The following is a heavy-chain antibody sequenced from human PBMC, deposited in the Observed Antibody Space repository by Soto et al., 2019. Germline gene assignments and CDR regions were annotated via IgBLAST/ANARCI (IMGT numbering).Heavy chain of an antibody. D-gene: IGHD4-17*01. CDR3: ARDLGYGDPTWPYFDY. Sequence: EVQLVESGGGLVQPGGSLRLSCAASGFTFSSYNMNWVRQAPGKGLAWVSYISSSSSTIYYADSVKGRFTISRDNAKNSLYLQMNSLRDEDTAVYYCARDLGYGDPTWPYFDYWGQGTLVTVSS. CDR1: GFTFSSYN. V-gene: IGHV3-48*02. CDR2: ISSSSSTI. J-gene: IGHJ4*02.